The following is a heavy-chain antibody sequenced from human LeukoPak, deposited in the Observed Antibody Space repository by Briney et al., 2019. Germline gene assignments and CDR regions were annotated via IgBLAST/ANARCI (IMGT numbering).Heavy chain of an antibody. CDR1: GFTVSSNY. Sequence: GGSLRLSCAASGFTVSSNYMSWVRQAPGKGLEWVSGIYSGGSTYYADSVKGRFTISRDNSKNTLYLQMNSLRAEDTAVYYCARAMAMVRGVEDAFDIWGQGTMVTVSS. V-gene: IGHV3-66*01. CDR3: ARAMAMVRGVEDAFDI. CDR2: IYSGGST. D-gene: IGHD3-10*01. J-gene: IGHJ3*02.